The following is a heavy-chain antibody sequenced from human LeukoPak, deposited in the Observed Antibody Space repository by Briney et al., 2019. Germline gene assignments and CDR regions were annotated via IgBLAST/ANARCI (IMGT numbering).Heavy chain of an antibody. V-gene: IGHV3-7*03. J-gene: IGHJ4*02. D-gene: IGHD5-18*01. Sequence: PGGSLRLSCAASGFTFSSYWMSWVRQAPGKGLEWVANIKQDGSEKYYVDSVKGRFTISRDNAKNSLYLQMNSLRAEDTAVYYCARDSDVDTAMLFDYWGQGTLVTVSS. CDR1: GFTFSSYW. CDR2: IKQDGSEK. CDR3: ARDSDVDTAMLFDY.